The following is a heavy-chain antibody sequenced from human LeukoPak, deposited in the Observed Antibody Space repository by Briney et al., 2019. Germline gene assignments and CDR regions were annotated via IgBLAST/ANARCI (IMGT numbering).Heavy chain of an antibody. Sequence: ASVKVSFKASGYTFSSYAMHWVRQAPGQGLEWMGWITPSGDTNYAQKFQGRVAITRDTSITTAYMDLSRLTSDDTAVYYCARDRYGDGFAHFDYWGQGALVTVSS. CDR3: ARDRYGDGFAHFDY. D-gene: IGHD5-24*01. V-gene: IGHV1-2*02. CDR2: ITPSGDT. CDR1: GYTFSSYA. J-gene: IGHJ4*02.